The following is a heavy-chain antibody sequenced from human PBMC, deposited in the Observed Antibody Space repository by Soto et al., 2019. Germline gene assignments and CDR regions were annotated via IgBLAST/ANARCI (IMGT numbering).Heavy chain of an antibody. D-gene: IGHD1-1*01. CDR1: GGSISSCDYY. CDR3: ARHRRETGTYAQPLNY. Sequence: SQTLSLTCIVSGGSISSCDYYWGCVRQPPGKGLAWIGSICSSGGIYYTPSLKSRVTISVDTSKNQFSLRLSSVTAEDTAVYYCARHRRETGTYAQPLNYWGQGTLVTVS. J-gene: IGHJ4*02. V-gene: IGHV4-39*01. CDR2: ICSSGGI.